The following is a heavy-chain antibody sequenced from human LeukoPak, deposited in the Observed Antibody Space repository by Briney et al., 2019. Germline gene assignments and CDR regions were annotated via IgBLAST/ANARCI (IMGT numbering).Heavy chain of an antibody. CDR3: ARGRLRYDILTGYYQPGDY. CDR1: GYTFTSYD. D-gene: IGHD3-9*01. V-gene: IGHV1-8*01. CDR2: MNPNSGNT. Sequence: GASVKVSCKASGYTFTSYDINWVRQATGQGLEWMGWMNPNSGNTGYAQKFQGRVTMTRNTSISTAYMELSSLRSEDTAVYYCARGRLRYDILTGYYQPGDYWGQGTLVTVSS. J-gene: IGHJ4*02.